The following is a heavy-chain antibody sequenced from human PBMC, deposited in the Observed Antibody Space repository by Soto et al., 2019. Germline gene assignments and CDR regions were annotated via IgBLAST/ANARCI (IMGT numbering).Heavy chain of an antibody. CDR3: ARAIGWFGELLGGYYFDY. Sequence: LQLQESGSGLVKPSQTLSLTCAVSGGSISSGGYSWSWIRQPPGKGLEWIGYIYHSGSTNYNPSHKSRVTISVNTSKNQFSLKLSSVTAADTAVYYCARAIGWFGELLGGYYFDYWGQGTLVTVSS. CDR1: GGSISSGGYS. V-gene: IGHV4-30-2*01. J-gene: IGHJ4*02. CDR2: IYHSGST. D-gene: IGHD3-10*01.